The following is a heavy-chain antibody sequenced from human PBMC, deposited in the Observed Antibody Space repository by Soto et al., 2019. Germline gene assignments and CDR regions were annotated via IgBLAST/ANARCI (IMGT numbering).Heavy chain of an antibody. J-gene: IGHJ4*02. V-gene: IGHV3-15*01. D-gene: IGHD3-22*01. CDR3: TTQYYYDSSGSLLN. CDR2: IKSKTDGGTT. Sequence: GGSLRLSYAVSGFTFSNAWITWVRQAPGKGLEWVGRIKSKTDGGTTDYAAPVKGRFTISGDDSKNTLYLQMNSLKTEDTAVYYCTTQYYYDSSGSLLNWGQGTLVT. CDR1: GFTFSNAW.